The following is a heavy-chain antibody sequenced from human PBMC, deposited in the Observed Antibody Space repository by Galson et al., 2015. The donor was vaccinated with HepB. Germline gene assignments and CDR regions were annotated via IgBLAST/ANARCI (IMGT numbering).Heavy chain of an antibody. D-gene: IGHD6-13*01. CDR1: GFTFDDYG. CDR3: ARLYSSSWYGYYFDY. J-gene: IGHJ4*02. Sequence: SLRLSCAASGFTFDDYGMSWVRQAPGKGLEWVSGINWNGGSTGYADSVKGRFTISRDNAKNSLYLQMNSLRAEDTALYHYARLYSSSWYGYYFDYWGQGTLVTVSS. CDR2: INWNGGST. V-gene: IGHV3-20*01.